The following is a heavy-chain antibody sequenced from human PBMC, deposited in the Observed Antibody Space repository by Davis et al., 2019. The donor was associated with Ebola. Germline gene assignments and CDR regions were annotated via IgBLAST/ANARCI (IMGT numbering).Heavy chain of an antibody. CDR2: INPNSGGT. Sequence: ASVKVSCKASGYTFTGYYMHWVRQAPGQGLEWMGWINPNSGGTNYAQKFQGWVTMTRDTSISTAYMELSRLRSDDTAVYYCARGRGIVATAGIYYDYYGMDVWGQGTTVTVSS. CDR1: GYTFTGYY. J-gene: IGHJ6*02. D-gene: IGHD5-12*01. V-gene: IGHV1-2*04. CDR3: ARGRGIVATAGIYYDYYGMDV.